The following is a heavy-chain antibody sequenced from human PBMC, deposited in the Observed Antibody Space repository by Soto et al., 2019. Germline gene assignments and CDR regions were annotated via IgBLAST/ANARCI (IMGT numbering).Heavy chain of an antibody. CDR2: ISAYNGNT. D-gene: IGHD2-2*01. CDR1: GYTFTSYG. CDR3: ARDRRSTSGYYYYMDV. V-gene: IGHV1-18*01. J-gene: IGHJ6*03. Sequence: ASVKVSCKASGYTFTSYGISWVRQATGQGLEWMGWISAYNGNTNYAQKLQGRVTMTTDTSTSTAYMELRSLRSDDTAVYYCARDRRSTSGYYYYMDVWGKGTTVTVSS.